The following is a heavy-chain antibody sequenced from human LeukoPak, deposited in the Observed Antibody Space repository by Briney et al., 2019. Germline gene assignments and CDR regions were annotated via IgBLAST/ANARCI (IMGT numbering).Heavy chain of an antibody. D-gene: IGHD5-24*01. CDR2: INHSGST. Sequence: SETLSLTCAVYGGSFSGYYWSWIRQPPGKGLEWIGEINHSGSTNYNPSLKSRVTISVDTSKNQFSLKLSSVTAADTAVYYCARGHGNNAEGENWFDPWGQGTLVTVSS. CDR1: GGSFSGYY. CDR3: ARGHGNNAEGENWFDP. J-gene: IGHJ5*02. V-gene: IGHV4-34*01.